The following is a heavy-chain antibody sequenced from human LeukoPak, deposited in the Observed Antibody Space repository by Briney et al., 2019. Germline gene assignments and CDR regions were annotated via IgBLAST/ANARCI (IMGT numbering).Heavy chain of an antibody. D-gene: IGHD6-19*01. J-gene: IGHJ6*02. V-gene: IGHV3-30*18. CDR2: ISYDGSNK. CDR1: GFTFSSYG. Sequence: PGGSLRLSCVASGFTFSSYGMHWVRQAPGKGLEWVAVISYDGSNKYYADSVKGRFTISRDNSKNTLYLQMNSLRAEDTAVYYCAKDGGRRGWYADPYYYYYGMDVWGQGTTVTVSS. CDR3: AKDGGRRGWYADPYYYYYGMDV.